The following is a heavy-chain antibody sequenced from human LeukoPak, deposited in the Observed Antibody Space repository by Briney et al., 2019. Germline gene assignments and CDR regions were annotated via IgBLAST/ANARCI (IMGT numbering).Heavy chain of an antibody. Sequence: SETLSLTCTVSGGSISSYYWSWIRQPPGKGLEWIGYIYYSGSTNYNPSLKSRVTISVDTSENQFSLKLSSVTAADTAVYYCASVSSLGYAFDIWGQGTMVTVSS. D-gene: IGHD1-26*01. CDR3: ASVSSLGYAFDI. CDR2: IYYSGST. V-gene: IGHV4-59*01. CDR1: GGSISSYY. J-gene: IGHJ3*02.